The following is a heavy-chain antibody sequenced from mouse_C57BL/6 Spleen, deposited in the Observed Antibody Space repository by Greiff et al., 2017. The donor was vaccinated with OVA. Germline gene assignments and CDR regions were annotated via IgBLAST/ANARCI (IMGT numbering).Heavy chain of an antibody. D-gene: IGHD3-2*02. CDR2: IYPRDGST. CDR3: ARTGQLRLRAMDY. CDR1: GYTFTSYD. Sequence: QVQLKESGPELVKPGASVKLSCKASGYTFTSYDINWVKQRPGQGLEWIGWIYPRDGSTKYNEKFKGKATLTVDTSSSTAYMELHSLTSEDSAVYFCARTGQLRLRAMDYWGQGTSVTVSS. V-gene: IGHV1-85*01. J-gene: IGHJ4*01.